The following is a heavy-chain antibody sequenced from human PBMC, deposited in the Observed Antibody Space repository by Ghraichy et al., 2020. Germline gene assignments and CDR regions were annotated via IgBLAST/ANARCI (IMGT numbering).Heavy chain of an antibody. V-gene: IGHV3-11*06. J-gene: IGHJ3*02. CDR3: ARTNWGSGNDAFDI. CDR2: ISSNSSYT. Sequence: GGSLRLSCAASGFTFSDYYMSWIRQAQGKGLEWDSYISSNSSYTNYADSVQGRFTISRDNAKNSLYLQMNSLRAEDTAVYYCARTNWGSGNDAFDIWGQGTMVTVSS. CDR1: GFTFSDYY. D-gene: IGHD3-10*01.